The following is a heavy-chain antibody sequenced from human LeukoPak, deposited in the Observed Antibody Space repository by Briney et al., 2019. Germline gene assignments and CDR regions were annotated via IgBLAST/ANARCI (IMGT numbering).Heavy chain of an antibody. D-gene: IGHD2-2*01. J-gene: IGHJ6*02. CDR2: ISSSSNYI. V-gene: IGHV3-21*03. CDR1: GFTFSSYS. CDR3: AREGSVVIPAAGAIKYCYYYGMDI. Sequence: PGGSLRLSCAASGFTFSSYSMNWVRQAPGKGLEWVSSISSSSNYIYYADSVKGRFTISRDNAKNSLYRQTNRLRAEDTAVNYCAREGSVVIPAAGAIKYCYYYGMDIWGQGATVTVSS.